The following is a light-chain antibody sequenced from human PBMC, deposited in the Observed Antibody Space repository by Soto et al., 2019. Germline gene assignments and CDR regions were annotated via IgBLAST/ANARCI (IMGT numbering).Light chain of an antibody. Sequence: QSALTQPPSASGSPGQSVTISCTGTSSDVGGSNYVSWYQQHPVKAPKLMIYEVSKRPSGVPDRFSGSKSGNTASLTVSGIQAEDEADYYCSSYAGSNNFVFGGGTKLTVL. CDR1: SSDVGGSNY. V-gene: IGLV2-8*01. J-gene: IGLJ2*01. CDR3: SSYAGSNNFV. CDR2: EVS.